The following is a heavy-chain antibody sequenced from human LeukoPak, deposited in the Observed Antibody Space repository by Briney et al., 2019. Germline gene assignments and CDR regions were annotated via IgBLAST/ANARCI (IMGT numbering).Heavy chain of an antibody. CDR2: TNQNGDEK. Sequence: PGGSLRLSCVVSGFAFSSNWMTWVRQAPGKGLEFVANTNQNGDEKYYVDSVKGGFTISRDNAKNSVYLQMKSLRAEDTAIYYCVTGVGYWGQGTLVTVSS. J-gene: IGHJ4*02. CDR3: VTGVGY. D-gene: IGHD7-27*01. V-gene: IGHV3-7*01. CDR1: GFAFSSNW.